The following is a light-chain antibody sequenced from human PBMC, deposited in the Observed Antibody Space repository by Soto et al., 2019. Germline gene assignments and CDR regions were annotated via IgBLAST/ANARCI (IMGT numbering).Light chain of an antibody. CDR2: AAS. CDR3: QQRSRTPLT. CDR1: QSISKY. J-gene: IGKJ4*01. V-gene: IGKV1-39*01. Sequence: DIQMTQSPSSLSASVGDRVTITCRASQSISKYLNWFQQRPGKAPKVLIWAASSLQSGVPSRFIGSGSGTDFSLTITSLQPEDFATYYCQQRSRTPLTIGGGTKVEIK.